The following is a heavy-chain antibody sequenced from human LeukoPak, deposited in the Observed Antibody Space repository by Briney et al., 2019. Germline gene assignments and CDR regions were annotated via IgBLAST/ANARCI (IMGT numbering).Heavy chain of an antibody. D-gene: IGHD3-9*01. CDR3: AARERLDWILY. V-gene: IGHV4-59*01. CDR1: GGSISRYY. CDR2: IYYSGSS. Sequence: PSETLSLTCTVSGGSISRYYWSWIRQPLGKGLEWIGYIYYSGSSNHNPSLKSRVTMSVDTSKSQLSLNLTSVTAADTAVYYCAARERLDWILYWGQGTLVTVSS. J-gene: IGHJ4*02.